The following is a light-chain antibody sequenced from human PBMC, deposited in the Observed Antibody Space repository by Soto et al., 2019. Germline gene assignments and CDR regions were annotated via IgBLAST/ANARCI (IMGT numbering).Light chain of an antibody. CDR3: QQFSSYPLT. Sequence: EFVLTQSPGTLSLSPGERATLSWRASQTVRNNYLAWYQQKPGQAPKLLIYDASSRATGIPDRFSGGGSGTDFILTISRLEPEDFAVYYCQQFSSYPLTFGGGTKVDI. CDR1: QTVRNNY. V-gene: IGKV3-20*01. CDR2: DAS. J-gene: IGKJ4*01.